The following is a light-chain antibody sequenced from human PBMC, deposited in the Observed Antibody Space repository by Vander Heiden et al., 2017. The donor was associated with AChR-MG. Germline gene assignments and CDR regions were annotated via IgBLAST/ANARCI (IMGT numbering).Light chain of an antibody. Sequence: QSVLTQPASVSGSPGQSIPISCTGTSSDVGNYNLVSWYQQHPGKAPKFMIYEDIKRPSGVSNRLSGSKSGNTASLTISGLQAEDEGDYYCCSYAGSSTFVLFGGGTKVTVL. V-gene: IGLV2-23*01. J-gene: IGLJ2*01. CDR2: EDI. CDR1: SSDVGNYNL. CDR3: CSYAGSSTFVL.